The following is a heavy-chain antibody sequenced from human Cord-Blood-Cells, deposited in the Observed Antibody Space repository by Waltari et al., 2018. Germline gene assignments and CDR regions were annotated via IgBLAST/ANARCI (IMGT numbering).Heavy chain of an antibody. CDR3: ARARDGYNYNYFDY. V-gene: IGHV1-69*01. D-gene: IGHD5-12*01. Sequence: SYAISWVRQAPGQGLEWMGGIIPIFGTANYAQKFQGRVTIIADESTSTAYMELSSLRSEDTAVYYCARARDGYNYNYFDYWGQGTLVTVSS. CDR1: SYA. J-gene: IGHJ4*02. CDR2: IIPIFGTA.